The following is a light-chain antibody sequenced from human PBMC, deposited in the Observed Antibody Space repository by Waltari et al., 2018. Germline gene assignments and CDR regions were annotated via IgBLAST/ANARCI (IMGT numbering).Light chain of an antibody. Sequence: EIVMTQSPATLSVSPGERATLSCRASQSVSSNLAWYQQKPGPAPRLLIYGASTRATGIPARFSGSGYGTEFTLTISSLQSEDFAVYYCQQYNNWPKITFGQGTRLEIK. CDR3: QQYNNWPKIT. CDR1: QSVSSN. V-gene: IGKV3-15*01. J-gene: IGKJ5*01. CDR2: GAS.